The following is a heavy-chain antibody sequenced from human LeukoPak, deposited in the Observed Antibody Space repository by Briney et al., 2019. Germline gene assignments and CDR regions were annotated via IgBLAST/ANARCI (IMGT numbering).Heavy chain of an antibody. CDR1: GGSVSSGTYY. CDR3: ARVPRYSGRIYYFDY. V-gene: IGHV4-30-4*01. D-gene: IGHD5-12*01. CDR2: IYYSGST. Sequence: SETLSLTCTVSGGSVSSGTYYWSWIRQPPGKGLEWIGYIYYSGSTYYNPSLKSRVTISVDTSKNQFSLKLSSVTAADTAVYYCARVPRYSGRIYYFDYWGQGTLVTVTS. J-gene: IGHJ4*02.